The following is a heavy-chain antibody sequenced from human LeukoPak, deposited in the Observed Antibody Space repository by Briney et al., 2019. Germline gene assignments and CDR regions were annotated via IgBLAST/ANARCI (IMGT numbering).Heavy chain of an antibody. Sequence: GGSLRLSCAASGFTFSTYSMKWVRQAPGKGLEWVSYISDSGAMYYADSVKGRFTISRDNSKNTLYLQMNSLRVEDTAVYYCAKDVLAYVNTAKDYWGQGTLVTVSS. CDR3: AKDVLAYVNTAKDY. CDR1: GFTFSTYS. V-gene: IGHV3-23*01. J-gene: IGHJ4*02. D-gene: IGHD5-18*01. CDR2: ISDSGAM.